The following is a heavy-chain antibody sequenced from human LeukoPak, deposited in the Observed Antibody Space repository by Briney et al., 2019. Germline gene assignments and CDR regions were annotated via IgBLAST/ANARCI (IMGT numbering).Heavy chain of an antibody. Sequence: GGSLRLSCAASGFTFSSYWMHWVRQAPGKGLVWVSRINSDGSSTSYADSVKGRFTISRDNAKNSLYLQMNSLRVEDTAVYYCARGPRYNWNSNYFPFDYWGQGTLVTVSS. CDR1: GFTFSSYW. CDR2: INSDGSST. J-gene: IGHJ4*02. D-gene: IGHD1-7*01. V-gene: IGHV3-74*01. CDR3: ARGPRYNWNSNYFPFDY.